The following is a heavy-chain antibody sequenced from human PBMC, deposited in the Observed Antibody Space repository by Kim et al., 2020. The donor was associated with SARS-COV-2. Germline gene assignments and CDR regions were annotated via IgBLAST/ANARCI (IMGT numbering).Heavy chain of an antibody. D-gene: IGHD6-19*01. Sequence: GGSLRLSCAASGFTFSSYSMNWVRQAPGKGLEWVSSISSSSSYIYYADSVKGRFTISRDNAKNSLYLQMNSLRAEDTAVYYCARAYSSGWAYFDYWDQGTLVTVSS. CDR1: GFTFSSYS. J-gene: IGHJ4*02. V-gene: IGHV3-21*01. CDR2: ISSSSSYI. CDR3: ARAYSSGWAYFDY.